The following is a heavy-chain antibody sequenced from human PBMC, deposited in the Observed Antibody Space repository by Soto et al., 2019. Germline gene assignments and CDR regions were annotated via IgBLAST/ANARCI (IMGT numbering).Heavy chain of an antibody. CDR2: INHSGST. D-gene: IGHD3-16*02. CDR1: GGSFSGYY. CDR3: ARGYQEDY. V-gene: IGHV4-34*01. Sequence: SETPSLTCAVYGGSFSGYYWSWIRQPPGKGLEWIGEINHSGSTNYNPSLKSRVTISVDTSKNQFSLKLSSVTAADTAVYYGARGYQEDYWGQGTMGTVSS. J-gene: IGHJ4*02.